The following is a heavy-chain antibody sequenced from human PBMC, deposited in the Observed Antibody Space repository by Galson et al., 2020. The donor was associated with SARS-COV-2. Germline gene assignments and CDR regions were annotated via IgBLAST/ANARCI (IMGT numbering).Heavy chain of an antibody. Sequence: ASVKVSCKVSGYTLTELSMHWVRQAPGKGLEWMGGFDPEDGETIHAQKFQGRVTMTEDTSTDTAYMELSSLRSEDTAVYYCATAPSIRGVITSYYYYYGMDVWGQGTTVTVSS. D-gene: IGHD3-10*01. V-gene: IGHV1-24*01. J-gene: IGHJ6*02. CDR3: ATAPSIRGVITSYYYYYGMDV. CDR1: GYTLTELS. CDR2: FDPEDGET.